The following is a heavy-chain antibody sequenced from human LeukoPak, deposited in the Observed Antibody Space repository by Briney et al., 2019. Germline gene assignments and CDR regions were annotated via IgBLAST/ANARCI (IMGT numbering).Heavy chain of an antibody. CDR1: GGTFSSYA. CDR2: IIPISGTA. J-gene: IGHJ6*03. V-gene: IGHV1-69*13. Sequence: ASVKVSCKASGGTFSSYAISWVRQAPGQGLEWMGGIIPISGTANYAQKFQGRVTITADESTSTAYMELSSLRSEDTAVYYCARDYSHYMDVWGKGTMVTVSS. CDR3: ARDYSHYMDV.